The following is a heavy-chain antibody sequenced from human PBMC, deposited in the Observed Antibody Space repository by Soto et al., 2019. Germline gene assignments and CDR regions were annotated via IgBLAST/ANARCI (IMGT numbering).Heavy chain of an antibody. CDR3: ARTVCYYGSGSYCYFDY. CDR2: IWYDGSNK. J-gene: IGHJ4*02. CDR1: GFTFSSYG. D-gene: IGHD3-10*01. Sequence: LSLTCAASGFTFSSYGMHWVRQAPGKGLEWVAVIWYDGSNKYYADSVKGRFTISRDNSKNTLYLQMNSLRAEDTAVYYCARTVCYYGSGSYCYFDYWGQGTLVTVSS. V-gene: IGHV3-33*01.